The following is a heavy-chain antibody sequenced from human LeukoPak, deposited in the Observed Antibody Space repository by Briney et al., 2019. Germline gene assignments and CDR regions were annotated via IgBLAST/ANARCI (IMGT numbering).Heavy chain of an antibody. J-gene: IGHJ4*02. D-gene: IGHD1-26*01. CDR3: ARVRSGSYLVFYFDY. CDR1: GGSFNGYY. V-gene: IGHV4-34*01. Sequence: SETLSLTCAVYGGSFNGYYWSWIRQPPGKGLEWIGEINHSGGTNYNPSLKSRVTISVDTSKNQFSLKLSSVTAADTAVYYCARVRSGSYLVFYFDYWGQGTLVTVSS. CDR2: INHSGGT.